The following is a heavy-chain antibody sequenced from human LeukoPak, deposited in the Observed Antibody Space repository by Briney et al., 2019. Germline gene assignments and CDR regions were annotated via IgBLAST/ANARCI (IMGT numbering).Heavy chain of an antibody. D-gene: IGHD3-22*01. J-gene: IGHJ4*02. V-gene: IGHV4-39*07. CDR3: ARDAGPYYYDGSGYYAH. Sequence: PSETLSLTCTVSGGSISGSSYYWGWIRQPPGKGLEWIGSIYYSGSTYYNPSLKSRVSISVDTSKNHFSLKLSSVTAADTAVYYCARDAGPYYYDGSGYYAHWGQGTLVTVSS. CDR1: GGSISGSSYY. CDR2: IYYSGST.